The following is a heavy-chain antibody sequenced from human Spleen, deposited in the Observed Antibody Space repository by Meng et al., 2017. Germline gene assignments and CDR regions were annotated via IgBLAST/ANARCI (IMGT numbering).Heavy chain of an antibody. CDR1: GFNVSSNY. V-gene: IGHV3-53*05. Sequence: GGSPRLSCAASGFNVSSNYMTWVRQAPGKGLEWVSIIYSGGSTYYADSVKGRFTISRDNSKNTLYLQMNSLRAEDTAVYYCATAAGRDYFQHWGQGTLVTVSS. J-gene: IGHJ1*01. D-gene: IGHD6-13*01. CDR2: IYSGGST. CDR3: ATAAGRDYFQH.